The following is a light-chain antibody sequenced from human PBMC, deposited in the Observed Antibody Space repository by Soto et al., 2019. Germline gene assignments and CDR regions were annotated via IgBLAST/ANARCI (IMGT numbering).Light chain of an antibody. CDR3: QQYDDSMT. CDR2: GAS. V-gene: IGKV3-20*01. CDR1: QSLGRY. Sequence: EIVLTQSPCTLSFSPGERATLSCRASQSLGRYLAWYQQKPGQAPRLLIYGASTRATGIPDRFSGSGSGTDFTLTISRLEPEDFAVYHCQQYDDSMTFGQGTKVDIK. J-gene: IGKJ1*01.